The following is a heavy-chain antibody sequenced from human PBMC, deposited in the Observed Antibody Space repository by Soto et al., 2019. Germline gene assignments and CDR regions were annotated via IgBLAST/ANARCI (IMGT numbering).Heavy chain of an antibody. V-gene: IGHV4-59*08. CDR3: ARQSRFLEWLPQDYYYYYMDV. D-gene: IGHD3-3*01. CDR2: IYYSGST. J-gene: IGHJ6*03. CDR1: GGSISSYY. Sequence: SETLSLTCTVSGGSISSYYWSWIRQPPGKGLEWIGYIYYSGSTNYNPSLKSRVTISVDTSKNQFSLKLSSVTAADTAVYYCARQSRFLEWLPQDYYYYYMDVWGKGTTVTVS.